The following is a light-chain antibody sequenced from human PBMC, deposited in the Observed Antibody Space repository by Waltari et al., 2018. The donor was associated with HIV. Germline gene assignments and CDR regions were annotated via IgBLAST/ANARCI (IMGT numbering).Light chain of an antibody. CDR3: QSYDSSLICSEL. CDR1: NYNIGANSS. CDR2: GNT. Sequence: QPVLTQPPPASGAPGQRVTIHYTGNNYNIGANSSLHCYQQLPRTSRNLLIYGNTNRPSGVPDRFSGSKSGTSASLVITGLRAEDEADYYCQSYDSSLICSELCGGGTKLSVL. V-gene: IGLV1-40*01. J-gene: IGLJ2*01.